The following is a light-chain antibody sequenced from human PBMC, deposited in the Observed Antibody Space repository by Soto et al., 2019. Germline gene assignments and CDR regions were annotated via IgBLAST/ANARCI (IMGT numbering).Light chain of an antibody. CDR1: QGISNY. CDR3: QKYNNAPWT. CDR2: TAS. J-gene: IGKJ1*01. Sequence: DLQMTQSPSSLSASVGDRVTITCRASQGISNYLAWYQQKPGKVPKLLIYTASTLQSGVPSRFSGSGSGTDFTLTIGSLQPEDVATYYCQKYNNAPWTFGQGTKVDIK. V-gene: IGKV1-27*01.